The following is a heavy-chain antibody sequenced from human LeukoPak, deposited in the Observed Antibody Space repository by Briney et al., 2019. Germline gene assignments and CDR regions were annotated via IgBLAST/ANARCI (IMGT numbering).Heavy chain of an antibody. D-gene: IGHD2-2*01. CDR1: GFTFSNAW. V-gene: IGHV3-15*05. CDR3: TTMGAPASFDY. Sequence: GGSPRLSCAASGFTFSNAWMSWVRQAAEKGLEWVGRIKSRADGGTADYAAPVKGRFTISRDDSKNTLYLQMNSLQSEDTALYYCTTMGAPASFDYWGQGSLVTVSS. CDR2: IKSRADGGTA. J-gene: IGHJ4*02.